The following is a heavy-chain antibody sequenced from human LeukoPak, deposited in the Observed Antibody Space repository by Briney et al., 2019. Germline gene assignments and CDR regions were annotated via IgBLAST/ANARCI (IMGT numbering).Heavy chain of an antibody. D-gene: IGHD1-26*01. CDR2: IYYSGST. V-gene: IGHV4-39*07. J-gene: IGHJ6*03. CDR1: GGSISSSSYY. Sequence: SETLSFTCTVSGGSISSSSYYWGWIRQPPGKGLEWIGSIYYSGSTYYNPSLKSRVTISVDTSKNQFSLKLSSVTAADTAVYYCASCGSYDQYYYYMDVWGKGTTVTVSS. CDR3: ASCGSYDQYYYYMDV.